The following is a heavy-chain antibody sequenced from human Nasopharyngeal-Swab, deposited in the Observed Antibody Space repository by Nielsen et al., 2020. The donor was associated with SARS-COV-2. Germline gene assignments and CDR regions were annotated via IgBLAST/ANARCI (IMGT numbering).Heavy chain of an antibody. CDR3: ARDGYGDYGLDY. J-gene: IGHJ4*02. Sequence: RQAPGKGLEWFGRIYHSGSTYYNPSLKSRVTISVDTTENQFSLKLSSVTAADTAVYYCARDGYGDYGLDYWGQGTLVTVSS. CDR2: IYHSGST. D-gene: IGHD4-17*01. V-gene: IGHV4-38-2*02.